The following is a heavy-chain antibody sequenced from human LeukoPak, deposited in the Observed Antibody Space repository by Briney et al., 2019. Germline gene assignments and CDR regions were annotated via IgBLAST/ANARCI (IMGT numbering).Heavy chain of an antibody. CDR1: GGSISGSY. V-gene: IGHV4-59*01. J-gene: IGHJ6*02. D-gene: IGHD2-8*02. CDR3: ARDTYWGMDV. CDR2: IYYSGST. Sequence: SETLSLTCTVSGGSISGSYWSWIRQPPGKGLEWIGYIYYSGSTNYNPSLKSRVTISVDTSKTQFSLKLSSVTAADTAVYYCARDTYWGMDVWGQGTTVTVSS.